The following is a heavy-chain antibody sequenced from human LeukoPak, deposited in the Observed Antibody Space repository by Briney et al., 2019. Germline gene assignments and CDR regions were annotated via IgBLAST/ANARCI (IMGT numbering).Heavy chain of an antibody. V-gene: IGHV1-69*04. Sequence: GSSVKVSCMASGGTFSSYAISWVRQAPGQGLEWMGRIIPILGIANYAQKFQGRVTITADESTSTAYRELSSLRSEDTAVYYCARDGNYYDSRLRFDPWGQGTLVTVCS. D-gene: IGHD3-22*01. CDR2: IIPILGIA. CDR1: GGTFSSYA. J-gene: IGHJ5*02. CDR3: ARDGNYYDSRLRFDP.